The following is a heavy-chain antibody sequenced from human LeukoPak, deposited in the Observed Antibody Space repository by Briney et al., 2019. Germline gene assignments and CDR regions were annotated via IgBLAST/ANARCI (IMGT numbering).Heavy chain of an antibody. D-gene: IGHD3-9*01. CDR2: ISSSGSTI. CDR3: AREQLPRAHYDILTGYSPGAFDI. CDR1: GFTFSDYY. V-gene: IGHV3-11*01. J-gene: IGHJ3*02. Sequence: PGGSLRLSCAASGFTFSDYYMSWIRQAPGKGLEWVSYISSSGSTIYYADSVKGRFTISRDNAKNSLYLQMNSLRAEDTAVYYCAREQLPRAHYDILTGYSPGAFDIWGQGTMVTVSS.